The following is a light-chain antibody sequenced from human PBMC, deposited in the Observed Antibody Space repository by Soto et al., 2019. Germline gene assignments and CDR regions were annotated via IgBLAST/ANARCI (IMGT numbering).Light chain of an antibody. CDR1: QSISSW. CDR2: KAS. V-gene: IGKV1-5*03. J-gene: IGKJ1*01. Sequence: DIQMTQSPSTLSASVGDRITITCRASQSISSWLAWYQQKPGKAPNLLIYKASSSESGVPSRFRGSGYGTAFTLTISSLQPDDSATYYCQQYESGWTFGQGTKVEIK. CDR3: QQYESGWT.